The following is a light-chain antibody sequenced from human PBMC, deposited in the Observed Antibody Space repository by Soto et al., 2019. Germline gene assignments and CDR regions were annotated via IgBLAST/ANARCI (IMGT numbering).Light chain of an antibody. CDR1: QSISSY. V-gene: IGKV1-39*01. J-gene: IGKJ1*01. Sequence: DIQMTQSPSSLSASVVYRVTITCRASQSISSYLNLYQQKPGKAPKLLIYAASSLQSGVPSRFSGSGSGTDFTLTISSLQPEDFATYYCQQSYSTPWTFGQGTKVDIK. CDR3: QQSYSTPWT. CDR2: AAS.